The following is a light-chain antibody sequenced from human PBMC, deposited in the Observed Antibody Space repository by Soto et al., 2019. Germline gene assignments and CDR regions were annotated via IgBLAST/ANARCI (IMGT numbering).Light chain of an antibody. Sequence: DIQRTKSPSSVYASVGDIVTITCRASQGISSWLAWYQQKPGKVPKLLIYDASSLQSGVPSRFSGSGSGTEFTLTSSSLQPEDFATYYCQQANSFPYTFGQGTKREVK. CDR2: DAS. CDR3: QQANSFPYT. J-gene: IGKJ2*01. CDR1: QGISSW. V-gene: IGKV1-12*01.